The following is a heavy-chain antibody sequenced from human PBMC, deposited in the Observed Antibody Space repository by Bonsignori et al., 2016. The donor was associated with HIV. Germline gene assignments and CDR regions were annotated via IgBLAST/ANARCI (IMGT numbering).Heavy chain of an antibody. V-gene: IGHV4-34*01. D-gene: IGHD3-22*01. CDR2: INHSGST. Sequence: IRQPPGKGLEWIGEINHSGSTNYNPSLKSRVTISVDTSKNQFSLKLSSVTAADTAVYYCARKGYYYDSSGYWMGYYYMDVWGKGTTVTVSS. J-gene: IGHJ6*03. CDR3: ARKGYYYDSSGYWMGYYYMDV.